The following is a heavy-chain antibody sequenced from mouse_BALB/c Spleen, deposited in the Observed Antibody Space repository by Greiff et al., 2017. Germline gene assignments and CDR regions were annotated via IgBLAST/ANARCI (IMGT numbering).Heavy chain of an antibody. CDR2: ILPGSGST. CDR1: GYTFSSYW. CDR3: ASLLRLRGAMDY. Sequence: QVHVKQSGAELMKPGASVKISCKATGYTFSSYWIEWVKQRPGHGLEWIGEILPGSGSTNYNEKFKGKATFTADTSSNTAYMQLSSLTSEDSAVYYCASLLRLRGAMDYWGQGTSVTVSS. V-gene: IGHV1-9*01. J-gene: IGHJ4*01. D-gene: IGHD1-2*01.